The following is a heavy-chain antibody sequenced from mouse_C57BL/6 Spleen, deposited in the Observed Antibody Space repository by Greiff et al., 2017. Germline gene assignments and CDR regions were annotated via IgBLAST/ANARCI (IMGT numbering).Heavy chain of an antibody. J-gene: IGHJ1*03. V-gene: IGHV1-39*01. CDR2: INPNYGTT. CDR1: GYSFTDYN. CDR3: ARINYGSSYDWYFDV. Sequence: VQLKASGPELVKPGASVKISCKASGYSFTDYNMNWVKQSNGKSLEWIGVINPNYGTTSYNQKFKGKATLTVDQSSSTAYMQLNSLTSEDSAVYYCARINYGSSYDWYFDVWGTGTTVTVSS. D-gene: IGHD1-1*01.